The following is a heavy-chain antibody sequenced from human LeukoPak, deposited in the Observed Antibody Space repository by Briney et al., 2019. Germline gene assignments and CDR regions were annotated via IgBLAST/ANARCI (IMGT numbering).Heavy chain of an antibody. J-gene: IGHJ6*02. CDR3: ARGHSYYYYGMDV. CDR2: INHSGST. CDR1: GGSFSGYY. Sequence: SETLSLTCAVYGGSFSGYYWSWIRQPPGKGLEWIGEINHSGSTNYNPSLKSRVTISVDTSKNQFSLKLSSVTAADTAVYYSARGHSYYYYGMDVWGQGTTVTVSS. D-gene: IGHD1-26*01. V-gene: IGHV4-34*01.